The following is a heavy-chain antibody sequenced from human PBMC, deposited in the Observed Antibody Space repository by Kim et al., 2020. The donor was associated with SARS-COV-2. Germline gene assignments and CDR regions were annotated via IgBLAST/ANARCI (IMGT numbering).Heavy chain of an antibody. D-gene: IGHD2-15*01. Sequence: GGSLRLSCAASGFTVSSNYMSWVRQAPGKGVEWVSVIYSGGSTYYADSVKGRFTISRDNSKNTLYLQMNSLRAEDTAVYYCARFIRWSVDVGSWFDPWGQGTLVTVSS. CDR1: GFTVSSNY. CDR3: ARFIRWSVDVGSWFDP. CDR2: IYSGGST. J-gene: IGHJ5*02. V-gene: IGHV3-53*01.